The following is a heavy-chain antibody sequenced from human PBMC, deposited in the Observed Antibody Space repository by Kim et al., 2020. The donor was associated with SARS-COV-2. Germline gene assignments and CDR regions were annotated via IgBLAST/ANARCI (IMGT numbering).Heavy chain of an antibody. CDR2: IRSKAYGGTT. J-gene: IGHJ4*02. CDR1: GFTFGDYA. Sequence: GGSLRLSCTASGFTFGDYAMSWVRQAPGKGLEWVGFIRSKAYGGTTEYAASVKGRFTISRDDSKSIAYLQMNSLKTEDTAVYYCTRDRARQRYCSSTSCYRNFDYWGQGTLVTVSS. V-gene: IGHV3-49*04. D-gene: IGHD2-2*02. CDR3: TRDRARQRYCSSTSCYRNFDY.